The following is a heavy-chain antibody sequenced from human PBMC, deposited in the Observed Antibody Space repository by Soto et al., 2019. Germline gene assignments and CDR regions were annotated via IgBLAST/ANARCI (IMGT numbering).Heavy chain of an antibody. D-gene: IGHD3-9*01. CDR2: ISSSSSTI. Sequence: GGSLRLSCAASGFTFSSYSMNWVRQAPGKGQEWVSYISSSSSTIYYADSVKGRFTISRDNAKNSLYLQMNSLRAEDTAVYYCAREADILNWFDPCGQGTLVTVSS. CDR3: AREADILNWFDP. J-gene: IGHJ5*02. V-gene: IGHV3-48*01. CDR1: GFTFSSYS.